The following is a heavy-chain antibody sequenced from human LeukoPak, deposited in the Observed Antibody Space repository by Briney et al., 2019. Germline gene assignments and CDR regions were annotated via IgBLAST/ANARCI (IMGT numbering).Heavy chain of an antibody. D-gene: IGHD4-17*01. J-gene: IGHJ4*02. V-gene: IGHV3-30*04. CDR2: ISFDGTNK. CDR3: ATDYGDYEPNDY. CDR1: GVILSNYA. Sequence: GGSLRLSCTASGVILSNYAMHWVRRPPGRGLEWVAVISFDGTNKYYGDSVEGRFSVSRDNSKNTLYLQMNSLRPDDTAMYYCATDYGDYEPNDYWGQGTLVTVSS.